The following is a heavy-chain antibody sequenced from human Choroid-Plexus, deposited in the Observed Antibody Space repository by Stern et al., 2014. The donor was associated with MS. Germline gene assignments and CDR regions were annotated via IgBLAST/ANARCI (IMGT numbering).Heavy chain of an antibody. J-gene: IGHJ4*02. CDR1: GFSFSSFG. CDR2: ISYDGSK. CDR3: AKDRQYLTFFFDF. V-gene: IGHV3-30*18. D-gene: IGHD2/OR15-2a*01. Sequence: VQLVXSGGGVVQPGRPLRLSCAASGFSFSSFGMHWVRQAPGKGLEXVALISYDGSKDYADSVKGRFAISRDNSKNTLYLQMNSLRAEDTAVYYCAKDRQYLTFFFDFWGQGSLVTVSS.